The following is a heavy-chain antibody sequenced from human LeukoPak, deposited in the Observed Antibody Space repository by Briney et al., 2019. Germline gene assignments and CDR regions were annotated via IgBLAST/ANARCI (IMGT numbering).Heavy chain of an antibody. V-gene: IGHV3-21*01. Sequence: GGSLRLSCAASGFTFSSYSMNWVRQAPGKGLEWVSSISTTSNYIYYADSVKGRFTISRDNAKNSVDLQMNSLRAEDTAVYYCARGLCGGDCYDYWGQGTLVTVSS. CDR3: ARGLCGGDCYDY. CDR1: GFTFSSYS. J-gene: IGHJ4*02. D-gene: IGHD2-21*01. CDR2: ISTTSNYI.